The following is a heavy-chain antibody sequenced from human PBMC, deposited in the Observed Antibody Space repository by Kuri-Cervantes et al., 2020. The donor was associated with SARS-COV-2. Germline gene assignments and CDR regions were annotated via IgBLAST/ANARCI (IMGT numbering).Heavy chain of an antibody. CDR3: AKWGIAVVDYYYYGMDV. CDR2: ISGSGGST. J-gene: IGHJ6*02. Sequence: GGSLRLSCAASGFTFSSYGMHWVRQAPGKGLEWVSAISGSGGSTYYADSVKGRFTISRDNSKNTLYLQMNSLRAEDTAVYYCAKWGIAVVDYYYYGMDVWGQGTTVTVSS. V-gene: IGHV3-23*01. D-gene: IGHD6-19*01. CDR1: GFTFSSYG.